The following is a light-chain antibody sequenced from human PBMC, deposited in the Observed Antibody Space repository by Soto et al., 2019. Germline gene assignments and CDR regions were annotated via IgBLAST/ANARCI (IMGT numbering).Light chain of an antibody. Sequence: QSALTQPPSASGSPGQSVTISCTGTSSDVGGYNYVSWYQQHPGKAPKLMIYEVTKRPSGVPDRFSGFRSGNTASLTVSGLQAEDEADYYCSSYGGSNTVVFGGGTKLTVL. CDR3: SSYGGSNTVV. V-gene: IGLV2-8*01. CDR1: SSDVGGYNY. J-gene: IGLJ3*02. CDR2: EVT.